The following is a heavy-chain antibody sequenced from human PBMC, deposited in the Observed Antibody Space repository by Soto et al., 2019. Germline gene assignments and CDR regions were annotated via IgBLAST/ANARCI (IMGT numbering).Heavy chain of an antibody. CDR2: INHSGST. V-gene: IGHV4-34*01. J-gene: IGHJ6*02. CDR3: ASTAGATVATSSKTYYYYGMDV. Sequence: SETLSLTCAVYGGSFSGYYWSWIRQPPGKGLEWIGEINHSGSTNYNPSLKSRVTISVDTSKNQFSLKLSSVTAADTAVYYCASTAGATVATSSKTYYYYGMDVWGQGTTVTVSS. CDR1: GGSFSGYY. D-gene: IGHD4-4*01.